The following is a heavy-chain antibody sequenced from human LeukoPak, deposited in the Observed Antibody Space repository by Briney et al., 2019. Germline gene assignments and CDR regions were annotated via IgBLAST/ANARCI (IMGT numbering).Heavy chain of an antibody. D-gene: IGHD5-12*01. V-gene: IGHV4-30-4*07. CDR1: GGSISSGGYS. CDR3: AREVVGYSGYENFDY. J-gene: IGHJ4*02. CDR2: IYYSGST. Sequence: SETLSLTCAVSGGSISSGGYSWSWIRQPPGKGLEWIGYIYYSGSTYYNPSLKSRVTISVDTSKNQFSLKLSSVTAADTAVYYCAREVVGYSGYENFDYWGQGTLVTVSS.